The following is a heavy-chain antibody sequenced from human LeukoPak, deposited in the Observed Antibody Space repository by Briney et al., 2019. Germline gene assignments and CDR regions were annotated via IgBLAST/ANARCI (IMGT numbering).Heavy chain of an antibody. V-gene: IGHV4-30-4*01. CDR1: GGSISSGDYY. J-gene: IGHJ6*02. CDR3: ARGFCSGGYCNSPGMDV. D-gene: IGHD2-15*01. Sequence: SETLSLTCTVSGGSISSGDYYWSWIRQPPGKGLEWIGYIYYSGSTYYNPSLKSRVTISVDTSKNQFSLKLSSVTAADTAVYYCARGFCSGGYCNSPGMDVWGQGTTVTVSS. CDR2: IYYSGST.